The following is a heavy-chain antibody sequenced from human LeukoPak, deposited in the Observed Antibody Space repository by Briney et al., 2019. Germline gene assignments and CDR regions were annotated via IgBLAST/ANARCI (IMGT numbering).Heavy chain of an antibody. CDR3: ARDPHGGQHQSGLY. V-gene: IGHV3-7*01. Sequence: QPGGSLRLSCAASGFTFSSYWMSWVRQAPGKGLEWVANIEQDGSEKYYVDSVKGRFTISRDNAKNSLYLQMTSLRVEDTAVYYCARDPHGGQHQSGLYWGQGTLVTVSS. J-gene: IGHJ4*02. D-gene: IGHD3-16*01. CDR2: IEQDGSEK. CDR1: GFTFSSYW.